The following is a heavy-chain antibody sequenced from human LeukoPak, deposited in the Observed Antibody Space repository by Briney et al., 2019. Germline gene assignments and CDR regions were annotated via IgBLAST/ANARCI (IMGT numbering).Heavy chain of an antibody. D-gene: IGHD6-13*01. Sequence: GGSLRLSCAAPGFTFSSYSMNWVRQAPGKGLEWVSSISSSSSYIYYADSVKGRFTISRDNAKNSLYLQMNSLRAEDTAVYYCARAPADSSSWSDYWGQGTLVTVSS. CDR2: ISSSSSYI. CDR1: GFTFSSYS. CDR3: ARAPADSSSWSDY. V-gene: IGHV3-21*01. J-gene: IGHJ4*02.